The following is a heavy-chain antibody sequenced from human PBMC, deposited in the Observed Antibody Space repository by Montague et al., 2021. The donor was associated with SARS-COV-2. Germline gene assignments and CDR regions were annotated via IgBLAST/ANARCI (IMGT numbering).Heavy chain of an antibody. Sequence: SETLSLTCAVSGGSFSRYYWTWICQPPRPGLGWIWEVSQSENTRYNPSLQIRVPVSLAASTNRFPLKVSSGTAADTAIYYYARLGDGIVRSPILARGAYYSYYCMDVWGKGTTVTVSS. CDR1: GGSFSRYY. V-gene: IGHV4-34*01. CDR2: VSQSENT. J-gene: IGHJ6*03. CDR3: ARLGDGIVRSPILARGAYYSYYCMDV. D-gene: IGHD2-2*02.